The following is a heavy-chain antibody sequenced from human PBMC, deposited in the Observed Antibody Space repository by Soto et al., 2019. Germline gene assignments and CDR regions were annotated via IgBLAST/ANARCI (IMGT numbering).Heavy chain of an antibody. CDR2: INAGDGDT. J-gene: IGHJ4*02. CDR1: GDTFAREA. V-gene: IGHV1-3*01. Sequence: GASVKVSCKAPGDTFAREAMHWVRQAPGQRLEWMGWINAGDGDTKYSQKFQGRVTISSDTSANTAYMELSSLRSEDTAVYYCGRANSGYLHWGQGTQVTVSS. CDR3: GRANSGYLH. D-gene: IGHD5-12*01.